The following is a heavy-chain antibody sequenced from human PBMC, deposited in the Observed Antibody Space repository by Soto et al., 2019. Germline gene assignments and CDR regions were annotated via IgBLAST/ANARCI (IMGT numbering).Heavy chain of an antibody. J-gene: IGHJ4*02. Sequence: KTSETLSLTCAVYGGSFSGYYWSWIRQPPGKGLEWIGEINHSGSTNYNPSLKSRVTISVDTSKNQFSLKLRSEDTAVYYCAREFINPPRALGYWGQGTLVTVSS. CDR3: AREFINPPRALGY. CDR2: INHSGST. V-gene: IGHV4-34*01. D-gene: IGHD3-16*01. CDR1: GGSFSGYY.